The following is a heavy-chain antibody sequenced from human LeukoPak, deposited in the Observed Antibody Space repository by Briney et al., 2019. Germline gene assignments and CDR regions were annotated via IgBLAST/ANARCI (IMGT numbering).Heavy chain of an antibody. J-gene: IGHJ4*02. CDR2: IYYSGST. V-gene: IGHV4-39*07. Sequence: PSETLSLTCTVSGGSISSSSYYWGWIRQPPGKGLEWIGSIYYSGSTYYNPSLKSRVTISVDTSKNQFSLKLSSVTAADTAVYYCARADIAAGTKGWLQPNYDYWGQGTLVTVSS. D-gene: IGHD6-13*01. CDR3: ARADIAAGTKGWLQPNYDY. CDR1: GGSISSSSYY.